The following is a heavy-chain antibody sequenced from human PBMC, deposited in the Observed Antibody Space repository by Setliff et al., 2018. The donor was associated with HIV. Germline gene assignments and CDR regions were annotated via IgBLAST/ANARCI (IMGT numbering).Heavy chain of an antibody. V-gene: IGHV1-8*03. D-gene: IGHD6-6*01. CDR1: GYTFTSYD. J-gene: IGHJ4*02. Sequence: ASVKVSCKTSGYTFTSYDINWVRQATGQGLEWMGWMNPNSGNRGYAQKFQGRVTISRNTSISTAYMELSGLRSEDTAVYYCARDHIAARSVDYWGQGTLVTVSS. CDR2: MNPNSGNR. CDR3: ARDHIAARSVDY.